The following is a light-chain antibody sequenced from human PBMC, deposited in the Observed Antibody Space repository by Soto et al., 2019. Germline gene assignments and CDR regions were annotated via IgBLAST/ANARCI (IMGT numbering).Light chain of an antibody. CDR1: QSVSSSY. J-gene: IGKJ4*01. CDR2: ATS. V-gene: IGKV3-15*01. CDR3: QQYNNWPLT. Sequence: EIVLTQSPATLSLSPGERATLACMASQSVSSSYLAWYQQKPGQAPRLLIFATSTRATGIPARFSGSGSGTEFTLTISSLQSEDFAVYYCQQYNNWPLTFGGGTKVDIK.